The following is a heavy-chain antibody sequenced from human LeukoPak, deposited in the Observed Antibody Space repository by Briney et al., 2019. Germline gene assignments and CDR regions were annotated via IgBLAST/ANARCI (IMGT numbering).Heavy chain of an antibody. Sequence: GGSLRLSCAASGFTFSSYWMSWVRQAPGKGLEWVANIKQDGSEKYYVDSVKGRFTISRDNAKNSLYLQMNSLRAEDTAVYYCAREVDSSSGDAFDIWGQGTMVTVSS. V-gene: IGHV3-7*01. J-gene: IGHJ3*02. CDR2: IKQDGSEK. CDR1: GFTFSSYW. D-gene: IGHD6-13*01. CDR3: AREVDSSSGDAFDI.